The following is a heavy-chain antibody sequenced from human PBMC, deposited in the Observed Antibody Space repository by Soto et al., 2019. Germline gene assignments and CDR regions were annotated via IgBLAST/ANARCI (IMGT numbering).Heavy chain of an antibody. D-gene: IGHD6-13*01. CDR3: ARDLAFSSSRYYYYGMDV. J-gene: IGHJ6*02. Sequence: ASVQVSCKASGYAFTSYYMHWVRQAPGQGLEWMGIINPSGGSTSYAQKFQGRVTMTRDTSTSTVYMELSSLRSEDTAVYYCARDLAFSSSRYYYYGMDVWGQGTTVTVSS. CDR1: GYAFTSYY. V-gene: IGHV1-46*01. CDR2: INPSGGST.